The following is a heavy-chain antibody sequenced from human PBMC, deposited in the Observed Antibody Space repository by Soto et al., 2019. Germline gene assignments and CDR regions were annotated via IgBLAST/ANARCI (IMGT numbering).Heavy chain of an antibody. CDR3: AKEGYDYVWGSYRRNYFDY. D-gene: IGHD3-16*02. CDR2: ISGSGGST. J-gene: IGHJ4*02. V-gene: IGHV3-23*01. Sequence: EVQLLESGGGLVQPGGSLRLSCAASGFTFSSYAMSWVRQAPGKGLEWVSAISGSGGSTYYADSVKGRFTISRDNSKNTLYLQMNSLRGEDTAVYYCAKEGYDYVWGSYRRNYFDYWGQGTLVTVSS. CDR1: GFTFSSYA.